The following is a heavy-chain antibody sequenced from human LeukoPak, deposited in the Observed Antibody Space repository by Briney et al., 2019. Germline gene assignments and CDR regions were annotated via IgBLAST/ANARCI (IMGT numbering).Heavy chain of an antibody. CDR3: AKRGGYDGFDY. J-gene: IGHJ4*02. CDR2: ISWNSGSI. CDR1: GFTFSNYD. V-gene: IGHV3-9*01. Sequence: PGGSLRLSCAASGFTFSNYDMNWVRQAPGKGLEWVSGISWNSGSIGYADSVKGRFTISRDNAKNSLYLQMNSLRAEDTALYYCAKRGGYDGFDYWGQGALVTVSS. D-gene: IGHD5-12*01.